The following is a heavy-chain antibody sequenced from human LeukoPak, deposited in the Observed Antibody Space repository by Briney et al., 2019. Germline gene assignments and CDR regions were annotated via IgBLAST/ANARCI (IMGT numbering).Heavy chain of an antibody. Sequence: GGSLRLSCAASGFTFSSYAMSWVRQAPGKGLEWVSAISGSGGSTYYADSVKGRFTISRDNSKNTLYLQMSSLRADDTAVYYCARDLGSDRLGGYWGQGTLVTVSS. D-gene: IGHD6-19*01. CDR2: ISGSGGST. J-gene: IGHJ4*02. CDR3: ARDLGSDRLGGY. CDR1: GFTFSSYA. V-gene: IGHV3-23*01.